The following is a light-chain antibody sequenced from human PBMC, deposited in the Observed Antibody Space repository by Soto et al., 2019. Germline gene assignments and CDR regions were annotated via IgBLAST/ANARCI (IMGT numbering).Light chain of an antibody. Sequence: DIQMTQSPSSLSASVGDRVTITCRASQGISKYLAWYQQRPGKVPKLLIYAASTLQSGVPSRFSGSGSGTEFTLTISSLQPEDVATYYCQKYNSVPRAFGQRTKVEIK. V-gene: IGKV1-27*01. CDR3: QKYNSVPRA. CDR2: AAS. J-gene: IGKJ1*01. CDR1: QGISKY.